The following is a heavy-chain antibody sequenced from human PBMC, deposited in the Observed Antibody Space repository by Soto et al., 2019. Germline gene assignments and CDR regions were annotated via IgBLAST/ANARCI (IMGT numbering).Heavy chain of an antibody. V-gene: IGHV3-23*01. CDR1: GFTFSHYA. Sequence: EVQLLESGGGLVQPGGSLRLSCAASGFTFSHYAMSWVRQAPGKGLQWASTIFGSGAPTHYADSVKGRFGISRDNSNNMLFLEMNSLKDEDTAVYYCTREASSWGFAFDLWGQGTRVAVSS. D-gene: IGHD3-16*01. CDR2: IFGSGAPT. J-gene: IGHJ3*01. CDR3: TREASSWGFAFDL.